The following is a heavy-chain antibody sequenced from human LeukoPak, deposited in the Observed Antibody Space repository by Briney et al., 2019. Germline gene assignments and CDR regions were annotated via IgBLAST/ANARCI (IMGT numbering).Heavy chain of an antibody. Sequence: GGSLRLSCAASGFTFSSYAMSWVRQAPGKGLEWVSAISGSGGSTYYADSVEGRFTISRDNSKNTLYLQMNSLRAEDTAVYYCAKDSFLRGTPWSWGQGTLVTVSS. V-gene: IGHV3-23*01. CDR2: ISGSGGST. J-gene: IGHJ5*02. CDR1: GFTFSSYA. CDR3: AKDSFLRGTPWS. D-gene: IGHD3-10*01.